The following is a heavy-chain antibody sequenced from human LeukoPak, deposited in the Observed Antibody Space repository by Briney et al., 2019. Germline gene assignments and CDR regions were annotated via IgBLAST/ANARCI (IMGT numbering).Heavy chain of an antibody. J-gene: IGHJ3*02. V-gene: IGHV4-61*02. D-gene: IGHD3-16*02. Sequence: SGTLSLTCTVSGGSISSGSYYWSWIRQPAGKGLEWIGRIYTSGSTNYNPSLKSRVTISVDTSKNQFSLELSSVTAADTAVYYCARRYYDYVWGSYRPDAFDIWGQGTMVTVSS. CDR3: ARRYYDYVWGSYRPDAFDI. CDR1: GGSISSGSYY. CDR2: IYTSGST.